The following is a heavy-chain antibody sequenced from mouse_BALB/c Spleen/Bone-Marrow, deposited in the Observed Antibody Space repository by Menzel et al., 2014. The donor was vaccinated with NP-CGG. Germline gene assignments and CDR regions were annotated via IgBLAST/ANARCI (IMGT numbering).Heavy chain of an antibody. CDR1: GFSLTGYG. V-gene: IGHV2-9*02. J-gene: IGHJ4*01. CDR3: ARGSYYEGAMDY. D-gene: IGHD1-1*01. Sequence: QVQLQQSGPGLVAPSQSLSITCTVSGFSLTGYGVHWVRQPPGKVLEWLGVIWAGGSTNYNSALMSRLSISKDNSKSQVFLKMNSLQTDDTAMYYCARGSYYEGAMDYWGQGTSVTVSS. CDR2: IWAGGST.